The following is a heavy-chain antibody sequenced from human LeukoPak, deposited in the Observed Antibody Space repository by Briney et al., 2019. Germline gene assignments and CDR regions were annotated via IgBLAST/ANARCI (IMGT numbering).Heavy chain of an antibody. V-gene: IGHV3-7*01. Sequence: PGGSLRLSCAASGFTFSSYWMGWVRQAPGKGLEWVANIKQDGSEKYYVDSVKGRFTISRDNAKNSLYLQMNSLRAEDTAVYYCASWYSGYDRGFDYWGQGTLVTVSS. J-gene: IGHJ4*02. CDR2: IKQDGSEK. CDR3: ASWYSGYDRGFDY. D-gene: IGHD5-12*01. CDR1: GFTFSSYW.